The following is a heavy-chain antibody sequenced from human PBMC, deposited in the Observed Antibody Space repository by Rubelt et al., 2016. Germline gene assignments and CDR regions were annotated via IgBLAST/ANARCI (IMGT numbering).Heavy chain of an antibody. CDR1: GYTFTSYA. CDR3: ARDIYSGSYYGY. V-gene: IGHV1-3*01. CDR2: INAGNGKT. Sequence: QVQLVQSGAEVKKPGASVKVSCKASGYTFTSYAMHWVRQAPGQRLEWMGWINAGNGKTKYSQKVQCRVTITRDTSASTAYMELSSLRSEDTAVYYWARDIYSGSYYGYWGQGTLVTVSS. J-gene: IGHJ4*02. D-gene: IGHD1-26*01.